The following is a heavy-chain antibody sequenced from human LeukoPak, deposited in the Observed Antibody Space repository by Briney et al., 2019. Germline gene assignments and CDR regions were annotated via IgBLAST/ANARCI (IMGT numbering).Heavy chain of an antibody. CDR2: ISYDGSNK. J-gene: IGHJ5*02. D-gene: IGHD2-15*01. V-gene: IGHV3-30*04. Sequence: GGSLRLSCAASGFTFSSYAMHWVRRAPGKGLEWVAVISYDGSNKYYADSVKGRFTISRDNSKNTLYLQMNSLRAEDTAVYYCARAGGYCSGGSCLGWFDPWGQGTLVTVSS. CDR3: ARAGGYCSGGSCLGWFDP. CDR1: GFTFSSYA.